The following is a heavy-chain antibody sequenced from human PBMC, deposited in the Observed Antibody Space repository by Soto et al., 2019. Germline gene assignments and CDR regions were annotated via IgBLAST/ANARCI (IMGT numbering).Heavy chain of an antibody. D-gene: IGHD3-10*01. CDR2: ISAYNGNI. J-gene: IGHJ4*02. CDR1: GYMFNTYG. CDR3: ARTYGSGSYFLPFEY. V-gene: IGHV1-18*01. Sequence: QVQLVQSGAEVKKPGASVKVSCNASGYMFNTYGITWVRQAPGQGLEWMGWISAYNGNIDYAQNLQGRVTMTIDTSTSTAYMELRSLRSDDTAVYYCARTYGSGSYFLPFEYWGQGTLVSVSS.